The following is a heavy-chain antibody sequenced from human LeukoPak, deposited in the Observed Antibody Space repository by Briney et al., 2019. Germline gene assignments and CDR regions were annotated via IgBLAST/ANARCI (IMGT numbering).Heavy chain of an antibody. CDR3: AREGDLNYYDSSGYYYSDY. V-gene: IGHV4-34*01. J-gene: IGHJ4*02. CDR2: IYYSGST. CDR1: GGSFSGYY. Sequence: SETLSLTCAVYGGSFSGYYWSWIRQPPGKGLEWIGSIYYSGSTYYNPSLKSRVTISVDTSKNQFSLKLSSVTAADTAVYYCAREGDLNYYDSSGYYYSDYWGQGTLVTVSS. D-gene: IGHD3-22*01.